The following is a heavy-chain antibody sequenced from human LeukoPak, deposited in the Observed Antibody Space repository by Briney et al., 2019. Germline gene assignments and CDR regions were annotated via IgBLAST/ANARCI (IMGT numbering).Heavy chain of an antibody. CDR3: ARLNRLAAVGTVYYHAMDV. V-gene: IGHV4-59*08. J-gene: IGHJ6*02. CDR1: GGSISGSY. CDR2: IHSSGTI. Sequence: PSETLSLTCTVFGGSISGSYWSWIRLPPGKGPQWIGYIHSSGTINYNPALMSRITVSVDTSRNQFSLKVRSVTAADTAVYYCARLNRLAAVGTVYYHAMDVWGQGTAVTVSS. D-gene: IGHD6-13*01.